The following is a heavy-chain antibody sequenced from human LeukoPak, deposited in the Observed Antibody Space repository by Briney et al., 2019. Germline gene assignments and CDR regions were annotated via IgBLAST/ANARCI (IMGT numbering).Heavy chain of an antibody. CDR2: INPNSGDT. CDR3: ARGRRGRYSADYDY. J-gene: IGHJ4*02. D-gene: IGHD1-26*01. Sequence: ASVEVSCKASGYTFSGYYIHWVRQAPGQGLEWMGWINPNSGDTNYAQKFQGRVTMTSDTSIRTAYMELSRLRSDDTAVFYCARGRRGRYSADYDYWGQGTLVTVSS. V-gene: IGHV1-2*02. CDR1: GYTFSGYY.